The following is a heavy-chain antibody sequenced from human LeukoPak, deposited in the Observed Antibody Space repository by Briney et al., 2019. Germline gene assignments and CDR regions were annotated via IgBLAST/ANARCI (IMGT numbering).Heavy chain of an antibody. D-gene: IGHD4-23*01. CDR2: IYYSGNT. CDR3: ARYIDYGGIY. CDR1: GGSISSSSYY. J-gene: IGHJ4*02. Sequence: SETLSLTCTVFGGSISSSSYYRGWIRQPPGKGLEWIGSIYYSGNTYYNPSLKSRVTISVDTSKNQFSLKLSSVTAADTAVYYCARYIDYGGIYWGQGTLVTVSS. V-gene: IGHV4-39*01.